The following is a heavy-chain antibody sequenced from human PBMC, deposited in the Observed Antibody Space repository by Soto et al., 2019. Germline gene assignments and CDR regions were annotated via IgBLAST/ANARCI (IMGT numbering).Heavy chain of an antibody. CDR1: GYTFTTYG. D-gene: IGHD2-8*01. J-gene: IGHJ3*01. Sequence: QVQLVQSGAEVKEPGASVKVSCKASGYTFTTYGITWVRQSPGKGLEWMGCIRAYNGNTNYTQKLQGRITMTTDTSTSTGYMELRSLRSDDTAEYFCARSYRIALPRGYSKINGVSWGALDLWGQGTKVIVSS. V-gene: IGHV1-18*04. CDR3: ARSYRIALPRGYSKINGVSWGALDL. CDR2: IRAYNGNT.